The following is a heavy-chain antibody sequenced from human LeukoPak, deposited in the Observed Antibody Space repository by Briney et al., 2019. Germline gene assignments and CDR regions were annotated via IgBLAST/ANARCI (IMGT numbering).Heavy chain of an antibody. Sequence: MQWVRQSSRKRLEWVAVIWFDGSKTYYADSVKGRFTISRDTSTNTLFLQMNNLRAEDTAVYYCAKAGGDCTSSSCYSDWFNPWGQGTLVTVSS. CDR3: AKAGGDCTSSSCYSDWFNP. J-gene: IGHJ5*02. CDR2: IWFDGSKT. D-gene: IGHD2-2*02. V-gene: IGHV3-33*02.